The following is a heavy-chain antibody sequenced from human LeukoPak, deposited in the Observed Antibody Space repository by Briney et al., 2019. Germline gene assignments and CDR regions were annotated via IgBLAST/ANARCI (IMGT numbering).Heavy chain of an antibody. CDR2: IYYDGRT. Sequence: SETLSLTCTVSGGSISSSGFYWGWIRQPPGKGLEWIGSIYYDGRTYYNPSLKSRVTISVDTSKNQFSLKLSSVTAADTAVYYCARDLSIAAALGWFDPWGQGTLVTVSS. CDR3: ARDLSIAAALGWFDP. D-gene: IGHD6-13*01. V-gene: IGHV4-39*07. CDR1: GGSISSSGFY. J-gene: IGHJ5*02.